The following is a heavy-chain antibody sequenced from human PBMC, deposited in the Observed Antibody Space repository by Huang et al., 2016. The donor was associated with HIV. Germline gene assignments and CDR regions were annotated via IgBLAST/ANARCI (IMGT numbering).Heavy chain of an antibody. Sequence: EVQLVESGGGLVQPGGSLGLSCVGSGFPFNNPWMTWVGQGPGKGLEWVDSIKEEESKIDYVDAVMGRFTISRDNAKNSVYLQMNSLRDEDTAVYFGARGPVPTVYWGQGTLVSVSS. D-gene: IGHD4-17*01. J-gene: IGHJ4*02. CDR2: IKEEESKI. V-gene: IGHV3-7*01. CDR1: GFPFNNPW. CDR3: ARGPVPTVY.